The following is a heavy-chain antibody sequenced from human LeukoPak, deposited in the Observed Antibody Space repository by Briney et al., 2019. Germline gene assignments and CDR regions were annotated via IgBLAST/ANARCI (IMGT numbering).Heavy chain of an antibody. CDR1: GFSFDDYG. CDR3: ARGKQVPFYGGHQNVGGFDM. D-gene: IGHD4-23*01. Sequence: GGSLRLSCAASGFSFDDYGMSWVRQAPGKGLEWVSGINWNGDRTGYADSVKGRFTISRDNAKNSLYLQMSSLRADDTALYYCARGKQVPFYGGHQNVGGFDMWGQGTMVAVSS. V-gene: IGHV3-20*04. CDR2: INWNGDRT. J-gene: IGHJ3*02.